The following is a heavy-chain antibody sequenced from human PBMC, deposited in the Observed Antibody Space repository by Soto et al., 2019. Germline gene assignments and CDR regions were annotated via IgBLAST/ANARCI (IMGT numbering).Heavy chain of an antibody. CDR1: GGSFSGYY. D-gene: IGHD2-21*02. V-gene: IGHV4-34*01. CDR2: INHSGST. J-gene: IGHJ4*02. Sequence: PSETLSLTCAVYGGSFSGYYWSWIRQPPGKGLEWIGEINHSGSTNHNPSLKSRVTISVDTSKNQFSLKLSSVTAADTALYYCARVGGTNCGGDCYLDYWGQGTLVTVSS. CDR3: ARVGGTNCGGDCYLDY.